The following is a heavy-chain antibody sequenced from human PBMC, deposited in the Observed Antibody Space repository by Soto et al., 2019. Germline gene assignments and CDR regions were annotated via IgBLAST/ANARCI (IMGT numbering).Heavy chain of an antibody. V-gene: IGHV3-9*01. D-gene: IGHD3-10*01. CDR3: PSQSSTDYDYYGMDV. CDR2: ISWNSGSI. CDR1: GFAFDDYA. J-gene: IGHJ6*02. Sequence: GGTMRLSCAASGFAFDDYAMQWVRQAPGKGLEWGSGISWNSGSIGYEDSVKGRFTSTRDNAKNSLYLQMNSLRAEDTALYYCPSQSSTDYDYYGMDVWGQVT.